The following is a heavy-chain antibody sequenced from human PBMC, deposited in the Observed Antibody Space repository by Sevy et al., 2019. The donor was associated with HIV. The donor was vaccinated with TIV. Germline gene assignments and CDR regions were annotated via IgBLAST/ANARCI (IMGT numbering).Heavy chain of an antibody. CDR1: GFTIRTYN. D-gene: IGHD2-15*01. V-gene: IGHV3-21*01. CDR3: ASDLVIPATTDYFYYGMDV. Sequence: GGSLRPSCAASGFTIRTYNMNWVRQAPGKGLEWVSSISSSSTYIYYADSVKGRFTISRDNAKNSLYLQMSSLRAEDTAVYYCASDLVIPATTDYFYYGMDVWGQGTTVTVSS. J-gene: IGHJ6*02. CDR2: ISSSSTYI.